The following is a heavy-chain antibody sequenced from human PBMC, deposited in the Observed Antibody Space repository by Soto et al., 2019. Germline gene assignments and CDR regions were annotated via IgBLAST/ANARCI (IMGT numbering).Heavy chain of an antibody. CDR2: MYHSGST. V-gene: IGHV4-30-2*03. D-gene: IGHD3-3*01. Sequence: SETLSLTCAVSGGSISSGGYSWSWIRQPPGKGLEWIGYMYHSGSTYYNPSLKSRVTISVDTSKNQFSLKLSSVTAADTAVYYCARQHYDFWSGYYYYYGMDVWGQGTTVTVSS. CDR3: ARQHYDFWSGYYYYYGMDV. J-gene: IGHJ6*02. CDR1: GGSISSGGYS.